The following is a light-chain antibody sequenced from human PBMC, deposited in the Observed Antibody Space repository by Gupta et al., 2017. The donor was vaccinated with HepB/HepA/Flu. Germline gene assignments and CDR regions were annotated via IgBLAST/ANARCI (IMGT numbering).Light chain of an antibody. V-gene: IGKV1-39*01. CDR1: QSISSY. CDR3: QQSNSTPCT. J-gene: IGKJ4*02. Sequence: DLQITQSPSSLSASVGDRVTITCRASQSISSYLNWYQQKPGKAPKLLIYAASSLQSGVPSRFSGSGSETDFTLTISSLQPEDFATYYCQQSNSTPCTFGRGTKVEIK. CDR2: AAS.